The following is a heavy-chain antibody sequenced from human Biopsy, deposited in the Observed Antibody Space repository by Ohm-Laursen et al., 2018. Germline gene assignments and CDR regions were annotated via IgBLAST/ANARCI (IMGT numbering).Heavy chain of an antibody. Sequence: TLSLTCTVSGGSISGSSWSWIRQAPGKGLEWIGYISYSRDTNYNPSLKSRITISVDTSMNHLSLRLTPVTAADTAVYYCARHAPSYSGSYWRYFDLWGRGTLVTVSS. CDR3: ARHAPSYSGSYWRYFDL. J-gene: IGHJ2*01. CDR1: GGSISGSS. D-gene: IGHD1-26*01. CDR2: ISYSRDT. V-gene: IGHV4-59*08.